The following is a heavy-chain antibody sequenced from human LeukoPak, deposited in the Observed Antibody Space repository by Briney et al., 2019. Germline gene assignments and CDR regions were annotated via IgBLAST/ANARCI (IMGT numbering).Heavy chain of an antibody. CDR1: GYTFTSYA. Sequence: ASVKVSCKASGYTFTSYAMNWVRQAPGQGLEWMGWINTNTGNPTYAQGFTGRFVFSLDTSVSTAYLQISSLKAEDTAVYYCARELYSSGWYLDYYYGMDVWGQGTTVTVSS. D-gene: IGHD6-13*01. J-gene: IGHJ6*02. CDR3: ARELYSSGWYLDYYYGMDV. CDR2: INTNTGNP. V-gene: IGHV7-4-1*02.